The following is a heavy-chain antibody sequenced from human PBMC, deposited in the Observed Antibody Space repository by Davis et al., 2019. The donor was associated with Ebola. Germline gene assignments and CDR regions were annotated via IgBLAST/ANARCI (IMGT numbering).Heavy chain of an antibody. CDR1: GGSFSGYY. V-gene: IGHV4-30-4*08. D-gene: IGHD3-3*01. CDR3: ARTGGITIFYAGGSFDY. Sequence: SETLSLTCAVYGGSFSGYYWSWIRQPPGKGLEWIGYIYYSGSTYYNPSLKSRVTISVDTSKNQFSLKLSSVTAADTAVYYCARTGGITIFYAGGSFDYWGQGTLVTVSS. J-gene: IGHJ4*02. CDR2: IYYSGST.